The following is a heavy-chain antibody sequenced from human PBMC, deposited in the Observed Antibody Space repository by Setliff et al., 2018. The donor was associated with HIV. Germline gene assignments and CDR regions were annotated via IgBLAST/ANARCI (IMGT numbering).Heavy chain of an antibody. CDR1: GGSFSGSY. V-gene: IGHV4-34*01. CDR3: ATTECRGADCPQMYDY. D-gene: IGHD2-21*02. CDR2: LNYVGVT. J-gene: IGHJ4*02. Sequence: SETLSLTCAVHGGSFSGSYWSWIRQPPGKGLEWIGELNYVGVTNHNPSLRSRVTISVEASKRQWSLKLNSVTAADTAVYFCATTECRGADCPQMYDYWGQGILVTVSS.